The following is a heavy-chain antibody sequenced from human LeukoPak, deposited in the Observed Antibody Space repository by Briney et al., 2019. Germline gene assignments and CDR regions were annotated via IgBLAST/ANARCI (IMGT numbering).Heavy chain of an antibody. CDR3: ATSQRDWGRTFDY. CDR2: MNPNSGNT. V-gene: IGHV1-8*01. CDR1: GYTFTSYD. Sequence: GASVKVSCKASGYTFTSYDINWVRQATGQGLEWMGWMNPNSGNTGYAQKFQGRVTMTRNTSISTAYMELSSLRSEDTAVYYCATSQRDWGRTFDYWGQGTLVTVSS. J-gene: IGHJ4*02. D-gene: IGHD3-16*01.